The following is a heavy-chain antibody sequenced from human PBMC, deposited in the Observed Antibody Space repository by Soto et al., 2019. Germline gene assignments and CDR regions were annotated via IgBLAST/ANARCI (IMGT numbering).Heavy chain of an antibody. Sequence: QVQLVESGGGVVQPGRSLRLSCAASGFTFSSYGMHWVRQAPGKGLEWVAVISYDGSNKYYADSVKGRFTISRDNSKNTLYLQMNNLRAEDTAVYYCASTVAGMDYYYYMDVWGKGTTVTVSS. D-gene: IGHD6-19*01. CDR2: ISYDGSNK. V-gene: IGHV3-30*03. CDR3: ASTVAGMDYYYYMDV. J-gene: IGHJ6*03. CDR1: GFTFSSYG.